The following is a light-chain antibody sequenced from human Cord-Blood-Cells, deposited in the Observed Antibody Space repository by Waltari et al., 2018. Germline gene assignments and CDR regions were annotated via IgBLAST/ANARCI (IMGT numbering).Light chain of an antibody. CDR3: SSYTSSSTRV. V-gene: IGLV2-14*01. CDR1: SSDVGGYNY. CDR2: DVS. J-gene: IGLJ3*02. Sequence: QSALTQPASVSGSPGQAITISCTGTSSDVGGYNYVTCYQQHPGKHPKLMIYDVSNRPSGVSNRFSGSKSGNTASLTISGLQAEDEADYYCSSYTSSSTRVFGGGTKLTVL.